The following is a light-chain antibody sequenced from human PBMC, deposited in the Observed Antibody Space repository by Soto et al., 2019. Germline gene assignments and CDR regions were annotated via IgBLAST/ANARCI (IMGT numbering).Light chain of an antibody. V-gene: IGKV3-20*01. Sequence: EIVLTQSPGTLSLSPGERATLSCRASQSVTTSSLAWYQQKPGQAPRLLMVGTSNRATAIPDRFSGSGSGTDFILTINRVEPEDFAVYYCQQFGGSPQYTFGQGTKLEIK. CDR2: GTS. CDR3: QQFGGSPQYT. J-gene: IGKJ2*01. CDR1: QSVTTSS.